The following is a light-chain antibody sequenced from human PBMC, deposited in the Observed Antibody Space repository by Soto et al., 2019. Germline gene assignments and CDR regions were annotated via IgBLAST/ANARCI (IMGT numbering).Light chain of an antibody. CDR1: ISDVGGSNY. V-gene: IGLV2-14*03. CDR3: CSYTSSSTYV. Sequence: QPVLTQPASVSGSPGQSITLSCTGTISDVGGSNYVSWYQQHPGSAPKLMIYDVRNRPSGVSNRFSGSKSGDTASLTISGLQAEDEADYYCCSYTSSSTYVFGTGTKLTVL. J-gene: IGLJ1*01. CDR2: DVR.